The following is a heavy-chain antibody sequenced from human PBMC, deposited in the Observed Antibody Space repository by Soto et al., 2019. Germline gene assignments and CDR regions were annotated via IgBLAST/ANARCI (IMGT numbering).Heavy chain of an antibody. CDR1: GGTFSSYA. V-gene: IGHV1-69*01. CDR2: IIPIFGTA. Sequence: QVQLVQSGAEVKKPGSSVKVSCKASGGTFSSYAISWVRQAPGQGLEWMGGIIPIFGTANYAQKFQGRVTITADESTSTAYMELSSLRSEDTAVYYCARVSKVVPAAMGEGTDSYYYYYGMDVWGQGTTVTVSS. J-gene: IGHJ6*02. D-gene: IGHD2-2*01. CDR3: ARVSKVVPAAMGEGTDSYYYYYGMDV.